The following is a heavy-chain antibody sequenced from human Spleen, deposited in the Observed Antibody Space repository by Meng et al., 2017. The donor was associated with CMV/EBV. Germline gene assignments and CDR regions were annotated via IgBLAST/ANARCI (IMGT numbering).Heavy chain of an antibody. J-gene: IGHJ5*02. CDR2: ISSSSSYI. Sequence: SLRLSCGASGFTFSSYAMSWVRQAPGKGLEWVSAISSSSSYIYYADSVKGRFTISRDNAKNSLYLQMNSLRAEDTAVYYCASGWFDPWGQGTLVTVSS. CDR1: GFTFSSYA. V-gene: IGHV3-21*01. CDR3: ASGWFDP.